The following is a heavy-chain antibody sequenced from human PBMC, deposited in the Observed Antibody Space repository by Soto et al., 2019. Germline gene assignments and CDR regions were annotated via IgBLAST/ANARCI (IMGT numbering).Heavy chain of an antibody. Sequence: QVQLVQSGAEVKKPGSSVKVSCKASGVTFSTYRISWLRQAPGQGLEWMGGIMLIFGTSKYAQRFQGRLTITADESTSTVYMELSSLTSEDTAMYYCAKEYSDYDGGLNVWGQGTTVTVSS. CDR3: AKEYSDYDGGLNV. CDR2: IMLIFGTS. D-gene: IGHD5-12*01. J-gene: IGHJ6*02. V-gene: IGHV1-69*01. CDR1: GVTFSTYR.